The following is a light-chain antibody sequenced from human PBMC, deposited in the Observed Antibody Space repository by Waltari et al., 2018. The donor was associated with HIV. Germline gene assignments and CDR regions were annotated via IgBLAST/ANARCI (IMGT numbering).Light chain of an antibody. CDR3: AAWDDSLNGLWV. J-gene: IGLJ3*02. Sequence: QSVLTQPPSTSGTPGQRVTISCSGSSSNIGSNPVNWYQHLQGTAPKLLIYGNNQRPSGVPDRFSGSKSGTSASLAISGLQSEDEADYYCAAWDDSLNGLWVFGGGTKLTVL. CDR2: GNN. CDR1: SSNIGSNP. V-gene: IGLV1-44*01.